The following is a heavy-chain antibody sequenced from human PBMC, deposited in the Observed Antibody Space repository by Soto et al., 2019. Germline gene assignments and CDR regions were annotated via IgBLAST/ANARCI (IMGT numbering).Heavy chain of an antibody. J-gene: IGHJ4*02. V-gene: IGHV4-39*01. CDR3: ARHRQWLLRDFGY. D-gene: IGHD6-19*01. CDR1: GGSISDNTFY. CDR2: IYYSGDT. Sequence: QLQLQESGPGLVKPSETLSLTCTVSGGSISDNTFYWGWIRQPPGKGLEYIGSIYYSGDTYYNPSLKSRVTISVDTSKNQFSLRLTSMTAADTAVYYCARHRQWLLRDFGYWGQGTLVTVSS.